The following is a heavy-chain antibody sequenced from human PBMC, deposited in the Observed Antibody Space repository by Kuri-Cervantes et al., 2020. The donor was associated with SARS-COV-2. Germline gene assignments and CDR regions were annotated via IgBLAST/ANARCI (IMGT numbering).Heavy chain of an antibody. CDR3: ARGGPPNWFDP. CDR2: INPSGGST. Sequence: ASVKVSCKASGYTFTSYYMHWVRQAPGQGLEWMGIINPSGGSTSYAQKFQGRVTITADESTSTAYMELSSLRSGDTAVYYCARGGPPNWFDPWGQGTLVTVSS. CDR1: GYTFTSYY. D-gene: IGHD1-26*01. J-gene: IGHJ5*02. V-gene: IGHV1-46*01.